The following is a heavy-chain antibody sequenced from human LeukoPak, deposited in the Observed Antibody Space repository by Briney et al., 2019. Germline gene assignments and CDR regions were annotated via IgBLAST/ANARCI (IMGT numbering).Heavy chain of an antibody. CDR2: INPNSGGT. CDR1: GYTFTGYY. D-gene: IGHD6-19*01. Sequence: ASVEVSCKASGYTFTGYYMHWVRQAPGQGLEWMGWINPNSGGTNYAQKFQGRVTMTRDTSISTAYMELSRLRSDDTAVYYCARGHYSSGWYYFDYWGQGTLVTVSS. V-gene: IGHV1-2*02. J-gene: IGHJ4*02. CDR3: ARGHYSSGWYYFDY.